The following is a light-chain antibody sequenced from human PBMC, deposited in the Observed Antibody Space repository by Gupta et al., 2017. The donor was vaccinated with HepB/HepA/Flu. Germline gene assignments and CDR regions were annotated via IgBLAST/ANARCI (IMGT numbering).Light chain of an antibody. CDR2: YDD. Sequence: QSVLTPSTSVSGTPGQQVTIFCSASSFNVGRNNVNWYQQIPGTAPKLLIYYDDERPSGVPDRISGSKAGTSASLAISGLQSEDEADYYCAAWGRSLNVVVFGGGTKLTVL. CDR3: AAWGRSLNVVV. J-gene: IGLJ2*01. CDR1: SFNVGRNN. V-gene: IGLV1-44*01.